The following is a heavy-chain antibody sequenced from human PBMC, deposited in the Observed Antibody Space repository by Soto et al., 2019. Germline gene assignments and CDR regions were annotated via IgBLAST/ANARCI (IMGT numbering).Heavy chain of an antibody. CDR1: GYTFTNYV. CDR2: ISPLKGNT. CDR3: ARSGEHPFDF. D-gene: IGHD6-25*01. Sequence: GASVKVSCKASGYTFTNYVIHWVRQAPGQGLEWMGWISPLKGNTKYAQKVQGRVSVATDTSTNTVYMELSGLRYDDTALYYCARSGEHPFDFWGQGTLVTVSS. V-gene: IGHV1-18*01. J-gene: IGHJ4*02.